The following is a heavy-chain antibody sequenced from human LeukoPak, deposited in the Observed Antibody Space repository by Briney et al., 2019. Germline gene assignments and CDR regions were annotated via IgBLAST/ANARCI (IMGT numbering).Heavy chain of an antibody. CDR3: ARDGGRVRYFDWLLSRIDAFDI. CDR1: GYTYTSYG. D-gene: IGHD3-9*01. CDR2: LTAYNVNA. J-gene: IGHJ3*02. V-gene: IGHV1-18*01. Sequence: ASVNASCKASGYTYTSYGTSWVPQSPRHQLMWIRWLTAYNVNANYAQKLQGRVTMTTDTSTSTAYMELRSLRSDDTAVYYCARDGGRVRYFDWLLSRIDAFDIWGQGTMVTVSS.